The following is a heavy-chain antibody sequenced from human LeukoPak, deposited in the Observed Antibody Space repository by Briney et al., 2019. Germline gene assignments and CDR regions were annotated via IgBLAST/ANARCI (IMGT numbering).Heavy chain of an antibody. CDR3: ATGKYSGSY. V-gene: IGHV3-23*01. D-gene: IGHD1-26*01. CDR2: ISGSGGRI. Sequence: GGSLRLSCAASGFMFEDYSMHWVRQAPGKGLEWVSAISGSGGRIYYGASVKGRFTISRDNSKNTLNLQMNSLRAEDTAVYYCATGKYSGSYWGQGTLVTVSS. J-gene: IGHJ4*02. CDR1: GFMFEDYS.